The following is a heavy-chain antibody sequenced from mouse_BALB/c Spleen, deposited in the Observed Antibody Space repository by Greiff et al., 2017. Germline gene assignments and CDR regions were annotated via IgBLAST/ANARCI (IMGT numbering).Heavy chain of an antibody. CDR3: ARGSDGYYWFAY. CDR1: GFTFSSYA. D-gene: IGHD2-3*01. Sequence: EVQRVESGGGLVKPGGSLKLSCAASGFTFSSYAMSWVRQTPEKRLEWVASISSGGSTYYPDSVKGRFTISRDNARNILYLQMSSLRSEDTAMYYCARGSDGYYWFAYWGQGTLVTVSA. V-gene: IGHV5-6-5*01. CDR2: ISSGGST. J-gene: IGHJ3*01.